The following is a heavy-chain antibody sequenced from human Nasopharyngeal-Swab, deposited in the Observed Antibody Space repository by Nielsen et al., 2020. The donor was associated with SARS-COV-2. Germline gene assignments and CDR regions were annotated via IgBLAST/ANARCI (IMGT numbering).Heavy chain of an antibody. CDR2: ISSSGSTR. J-gene: IGHJ3*02. V-gene: IGHV3-48*03. Sequence: GGSLRLSCAASGFTFSSYEMNWVRQAPGKGLEWVSYISSSGSTRYYADSVKGRFTISRDNAKNSLYLQMNSLRAEDTAVYYCAKEGAFDIWGQGTMVTVSS. CDR1: GFTFSSYE. CDR3: AKEGAFDI.